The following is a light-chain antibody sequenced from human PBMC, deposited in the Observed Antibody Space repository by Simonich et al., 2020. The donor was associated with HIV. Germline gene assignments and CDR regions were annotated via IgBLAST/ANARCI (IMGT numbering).Light chain of an antibody. CDR1: SGHSSYA. V-gene: IGLV4-69*01. J-gene: IGLJ3*02. CDR3: QTWGTGIQV. Sequence: QLVLTQSPSASASLGASVKLTCTLSSGHSSYAIALHQQQPEKGPRYLMKLNSDGSHSKGDAIPDRFSGSSSGAERYLTISSLQSEDEADYYCQTWGTGIQVFGGGTKLTVL. CDR2: LNSDGSH.